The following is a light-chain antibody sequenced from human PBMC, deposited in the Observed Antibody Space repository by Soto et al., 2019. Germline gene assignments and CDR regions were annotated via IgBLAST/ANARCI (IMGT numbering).Light chain of an antibody. CDR2: DAS. Sequence: EVVFTHSPATLSLSPGARATLSCRASQSVSSYLAWYQHKPGQAPRLLIYDASNRATGIPARFSGGGSGTDFTLTISSLEPEDFAVYYCQQRSNWPLTFGQGTRLEI. V-gene: IGKV3-11*01. CDR1: QSVSSY. CDR3: QQRSNWPLT. J-gene: IGKJ5*01.